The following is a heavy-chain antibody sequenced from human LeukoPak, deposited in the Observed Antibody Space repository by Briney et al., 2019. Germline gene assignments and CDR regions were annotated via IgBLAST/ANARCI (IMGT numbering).Heavy chain of an antibody. Sequence: QTGGSLRLSCAASGFTFSSYSMNWVRQAPGKGLEWVSYISSSSSTIYYADSVKGRFTISRDNAKNSLYLQMNSLRAEDTAVYYCARGSKPGDFGSGYYTVDAFDIWGQGTMVTVSS. V-gene: IGHV3-48*01. D-gene: IGHD3-3*01. CDR1: GFTFSSYS. CDR2: ISSSSSTI. J-gene: IGHJ3*02. CDR3: ARGSKPGDFGSGYYTVDAFDI.